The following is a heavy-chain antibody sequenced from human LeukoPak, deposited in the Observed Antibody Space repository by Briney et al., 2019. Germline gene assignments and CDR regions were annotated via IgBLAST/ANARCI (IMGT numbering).Heavy chain of an antibody. J-gene: IGHJ4*02. CDR3: ARQGRDYSGLDY. CDR2: IYPGDSDT. V-gene: IGHV5-51*01. D-gene: IGHD4-23*01. CDR1: GYTFTKYW. Sequence: GESLKISCKGSGYTFTKYWIGWVRQMPGKGLEWMGIIYPGDSDTRYSPSFQGQVTISADKSISTDYLQWSSLEASDTAIYFCARQGRDYSGLDYWGQGTLVTVSS.